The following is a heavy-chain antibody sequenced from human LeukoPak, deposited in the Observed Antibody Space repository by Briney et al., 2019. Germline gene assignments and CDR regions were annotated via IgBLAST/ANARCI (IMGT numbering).Heavy chain of an antibody. CDR3: ARGTPPKQPLYYMDV. D-gene: IGHD6-13*01. CDR2: INPTGTSS. J-gene: IGHJ6*03. V-gene: IGHV1-46*01. Sequence: ASVKVSCKSSGYTFTRHYLHWVRQAPEQGLEWVGLINPTGTSSWSAQKFQGRVTLTRDMSTSTDYMELSSLRSEDTAVYYCARGTPPKQPLYYMDVWGKGTTVTVSS. CDR1: GYTFTRHY.